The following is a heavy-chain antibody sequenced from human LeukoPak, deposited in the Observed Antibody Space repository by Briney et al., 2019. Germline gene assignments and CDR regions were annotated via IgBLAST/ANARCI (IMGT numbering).Heavy chain of an antibody. D-gene: IGHD5-12*01. V-gene: IGHV4-38-2*01. CDR1: GYSISSGYY. Sequence: SETLSLTCAVSGYSISSGYYWGWIRQPPVKGLEWIGSIYHSGSTYYNPSLKSRVTISVDTSKDQFSLKLSSVTAADTAVYYCARRYREFDYWGQGTLVTVSS. J-gene: IGHJ4*02. CDR2: IYHSGST. CDR3: ARRYREFDY.